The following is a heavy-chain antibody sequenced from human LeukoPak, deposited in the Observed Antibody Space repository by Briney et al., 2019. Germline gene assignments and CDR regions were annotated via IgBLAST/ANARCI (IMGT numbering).Heavy chain of an antibody. CDR3: ARSYYDNSGYYRH. D-gene: IGHD3-22*01. Sequence: GGSLRLSCVTSGFTFNLYTMNWVRQAPGKGLEWVSSITRSASPMYYADSVKGRFTISRDNARNSLYLQMSSLRDEDTAVYYCARSYYDNSGYYRHWGQGTLVSVSS. V-gene: IGHV3-21*01. CDR1: GFTFNLYT. J-gene: IGHJ1*01. CDR2: ITRSASPM.